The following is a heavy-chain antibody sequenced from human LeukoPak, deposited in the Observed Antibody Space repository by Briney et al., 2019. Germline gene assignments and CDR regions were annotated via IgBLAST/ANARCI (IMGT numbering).Heavy chain of an antibody. Sequence: ASVKVSCKASGYTFTGYYMHWVRQAPGQGLEWMGWINPNSGGANYAQKFQGRVTMTRDTSMNTAHMELSGLRSDDSAVYYCARDPIAVAGNLDYWGQGTLVIVSS. CDR3: ARDPIAVAGNLDY. V-gene: IGHV1-2*02. J-gene: IGHJ4*02. CDR1: GYTFTGYY. D-gene: IGHD6-19*01. CDR2: INPNSGGA.